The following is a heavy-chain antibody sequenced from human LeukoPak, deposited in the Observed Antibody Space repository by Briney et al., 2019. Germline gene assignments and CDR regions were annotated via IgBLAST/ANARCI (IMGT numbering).Heavy chain of an antibody. CDR1: GGSISSYY. CDR3: ASALSGSWSYYYYYMDV. D-gene: IGHD1-26*01. V-gene: IGHV4-59*01. Sequence: SETLSLTCTVSGGSISSYYWSWIRQPPGKGLEWIGYIYYSGSTNYNPSLKSRVTISVDTSKNRFSLKLSSVTAADTAVYYCASALSGSWSYYYYYMDVWGKGTTVTVSS. CDR2: IYYSGST. J-gene: IGHJ6*03.